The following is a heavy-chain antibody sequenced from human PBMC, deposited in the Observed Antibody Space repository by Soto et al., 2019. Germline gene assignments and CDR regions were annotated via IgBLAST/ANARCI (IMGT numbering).Heavy chain of an antibody. CDR3: ARGASEYYYDSSGAPFDY. D-gene: IGHD3-22*01. CDR2: IYYSGST. Sequence: PSETLSLTCTVSGGSISSYYWSWIRQPPGKGLEWIGYIYYSGSTNYNPSLKSRVTISVDTSKNQFSLKLSPVTAADTAVYYCARGASEYYYDSSGAPFDYWGQGTLVTVSS. J-gene: IGHJ4*02. V-gene: IGHV4-59*01. CDR1: GGSISSYY.